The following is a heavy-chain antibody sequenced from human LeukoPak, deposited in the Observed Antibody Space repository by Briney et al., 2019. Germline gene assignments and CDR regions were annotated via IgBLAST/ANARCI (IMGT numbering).Heavy chain of an antibody. CDR1: GASISRYY. D-gene: IGHD3-16*01. V-gene: IGHV4-4*07. CDR2: MYFSGST. J-gene: IGHJ5*01. Sequence: KASQTLSLTCTVSGASISRYYWSWIRQPAGKGLEWIGRMYFSGSTNYTPSLKSRVTMSVDTSKNQFSLKVTSVTAADTAVYYCARDFGTFWFDSWGQGTLVTVSS. CDR3: ARDFGTFWFDS.